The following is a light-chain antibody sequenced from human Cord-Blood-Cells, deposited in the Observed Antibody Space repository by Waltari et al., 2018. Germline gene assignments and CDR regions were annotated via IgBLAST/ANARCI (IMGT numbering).Light chain of an antibody. Sequence: QSALTQPASVSGSPGQSITISCTGTSSDVGGYNYVSWYQQHPGKAPKLMIYEVSNRPSGVSNRFSCSKSGTTASLTISGLQAEDEADYYCSSYTSSSTSGVFGGGTKLTVL. CDR3: SSYTSSSTSGV. V-gene: IGLV2-14*03. CDR1: SSDVGGYNY. CDR2: EVS. J-gene: IGLJ3*02.